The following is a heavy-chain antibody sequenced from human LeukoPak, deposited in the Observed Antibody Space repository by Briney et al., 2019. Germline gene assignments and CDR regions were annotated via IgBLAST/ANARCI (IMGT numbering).Heavy chain of an antibody. CDR2: INNSGST. J-gene: IGHJ4*02. D-gene: IGHD3-22*01. V-gene: IGHV4-34*01. CDR3: ARARAHLKYYYDSSGYYNFDY. Sequence: SETLSLTCAVYGGSFSGYYWSWIRQPPGKGLEWIGEINNSGSTNYNPSLKSRVTISVDTSKNQFSLKLSSVTAADTAVYYCARARAHLKYYYDSSGYYNFDYWGQGTLVTVCS. CDR1: GGSFSGYY.